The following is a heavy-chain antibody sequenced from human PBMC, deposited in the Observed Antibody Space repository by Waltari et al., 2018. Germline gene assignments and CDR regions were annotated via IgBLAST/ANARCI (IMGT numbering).Heavy chain of an antibody. V-gene: IGHV1-69*05. D-gene: IGHD2-15*01. Sequence: QVQLVQSGAEVKKPGSSVKVSCKASGGTFSRYALSGVRQAPGQGLAWMGGIIPIFGTANYAQKFQGRVTITTDESTSTAYMELSSLRSEDTAVYYCARERPGSGGSCYSPWGQGTLVTVSS. CDR3: ARERPGSGGSCYSP. CDR2: IIPIFGTA. J-gene: IGHJ5*02. CDR1: GGTFSRYA.